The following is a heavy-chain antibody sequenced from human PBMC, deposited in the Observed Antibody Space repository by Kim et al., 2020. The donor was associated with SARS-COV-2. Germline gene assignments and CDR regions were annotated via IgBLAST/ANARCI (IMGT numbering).Heavy chain of an antibody. CDR1: GGTFSSYA. J-gene: IGHJ4*02. D-gene: IGHD3-10*01. V-gene: IGHV1-69*13. Sequence: SVKVSCKASGGTFSSYAISWVRQAPGQGLEWMGGIIPIFGTANYAQKFQGRVTITADESTSTAYMELSSLRSEDTAVYYCARTPVLLWFGELLYNKYYFDYWGQGTLVTVSS. CDR2: IIPIFGTA. CDR3: ARTPVLLWFGELLYNKYYFDY.